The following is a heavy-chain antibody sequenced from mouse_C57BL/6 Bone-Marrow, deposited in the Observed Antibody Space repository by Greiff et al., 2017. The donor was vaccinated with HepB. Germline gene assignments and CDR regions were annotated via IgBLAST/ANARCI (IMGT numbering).Heavy chain of an antibody. CDR1: GFTFSSYG. CDR3: ARQTYGNARVDY. Sequence: EVQLVESGGDLVKPGGSLKLSCAASGFTFSSYGMSWVRQTPDKRLEWVATISSGGSYTYYPDSVKGRFTISRDNAKNTLYLQMSSLKSEDTAMYYWARQTYGNARVDYWGQGTTLTVSS. V-gene: IGHV5-6*01. CDR2: ISSGGSYT. J-gene: IGHJ2*01. D-gene: IGHD2-1*01.